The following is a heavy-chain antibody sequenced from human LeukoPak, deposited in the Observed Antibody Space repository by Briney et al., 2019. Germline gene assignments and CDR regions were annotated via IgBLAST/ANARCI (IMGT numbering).Heavy chain of an antibody. CDR2: IYPGDSDT. CDR1: GYSFTSYW. V-gene: IGHV5-51*01. J-gene: IGHJ4*02. CDR3: ARLNPPRADFWSGYIDY. Sequence: GESLKISCQGSGYSFTSYWIGWVRQMPGKGLEWMGIIYPGDSDTRYSPSFQGQVTISADKSISTAYLQWSSLKASDTAMYYCARLNPPRADFWSGYIDYWGQGTLVTVSS. D-gene: IGHD3-3*01.